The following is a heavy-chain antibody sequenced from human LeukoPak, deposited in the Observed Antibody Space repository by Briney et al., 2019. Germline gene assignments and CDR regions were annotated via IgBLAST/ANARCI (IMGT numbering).Heavy chain of an antibody. D-gene: IGHD3-3*02. CDR2: MYYSGSA. Sequence: PSETLSLTCTASGVSISRYYWSWIRQSPGKGLEWIGYMYYSGSASYNPSLESRVTISVDTSKNHLSLRLTSVTAADTAVYYCARGGAFRDVVDDDFDFWGQGTLVTVSS. CDR1: GVSISRYY. V-gene: IGHV4-59*08. CDR3: ARGGAFRDVVDDDFDF. J-gene: IGHJ4*02.